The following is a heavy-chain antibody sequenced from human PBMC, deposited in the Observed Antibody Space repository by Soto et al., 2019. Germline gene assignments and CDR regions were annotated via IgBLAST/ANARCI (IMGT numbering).Heavy chain of an antibody. CDR3: ATSGSSWPGSFDY. V-gene: IGHV3-33*01. CDR2: IWHDGSNK. Sequence: QVQLVESGGGVVQPGRSLRLSCAASGFTFSSYGMHWVRQAPGKGLEWVAVIWHDGSNKYYGDSVKGRFTISRDNSKNTLYLQMNSLIAEDTAVYYCATSGSSWPGSFDYWGQGTLVTVSS. J-gene: IGHJ4*02. CDR1: GFTFSSYG. D-gene: IGHD6-13*01.